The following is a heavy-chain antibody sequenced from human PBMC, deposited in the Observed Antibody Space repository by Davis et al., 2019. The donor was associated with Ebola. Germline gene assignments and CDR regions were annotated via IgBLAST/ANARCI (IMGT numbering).Heavy chain of an antibody. J-gene: IGHJ4*02. D-gene: IGHD6-19*01. CDR1: GFTFSSYG. CDR3: ARDHVVAGVIFDF. CDR2: IKYDGTEK. Sequence: GGSLRLSCGTSGFTFSSYGMNWVRQAPGKGLEWVANIKYDGTEKYYVDSVKGRFTISRDNAKNSLYLQMSNLRAEDTAMYYCARDHVVAGVIFDFWGQGTLVTVSS. V-gene: IGHV3-7*03.